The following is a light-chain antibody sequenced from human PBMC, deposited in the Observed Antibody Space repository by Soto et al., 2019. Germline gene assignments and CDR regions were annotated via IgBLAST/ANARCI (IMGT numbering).Light chain of an antibody. V-gene: IGKV1-5*03. CDR1: QDIGTW. CDR3: QQRSNWPPF. CDR2: RAS. Sequence: DIQMTQSPSSLSASVGDRVTITCRASQDIGTWLAWYQQKPEKAPKVLIYRASHLESGVPSRFSASGSGTDFTLTISSLEPEDFAVYYCQQRSNWPPFFGQGTRLEIK. J-gene: IGKJ5*01.